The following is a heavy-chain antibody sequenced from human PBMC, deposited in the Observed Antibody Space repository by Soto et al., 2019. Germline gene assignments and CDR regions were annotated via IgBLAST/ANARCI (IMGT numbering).Heavy chain of an antibody. Sequence: GGSLRLSCAASGFTFSSYWMSWVRQAPGKGLEWVANIKQDGSEKYYVDSVKGRFTISRDNSKNTLYLQMNSLRAEDTAVYYCAKDWTRLAVLRFLEWLFFQHWGQGTLVTVSS. CDR1: GFTFSSYW. CDR2: IKQDGSEK. D-gene: IGHD3-3*01. V-gene: IGHV3-7*05. CDR3: AKDWTRLAVLRFLEWLFFQH. J-gene: IGHJ1*01.